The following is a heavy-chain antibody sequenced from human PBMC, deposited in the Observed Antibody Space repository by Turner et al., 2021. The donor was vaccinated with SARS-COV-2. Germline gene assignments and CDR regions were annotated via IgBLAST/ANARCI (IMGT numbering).Heavy chain of an antibody. CDR2: VSYRGGS. Sequence: VQLLASGGGLIQPGGSLRLSCAASGFTFIDYAMSWVRQAQGKGLEWVGSVSYRGGSYYNPSLKGRVTISVDTSKGQFSLKLSSVTAADTAVYFCTRPATSGSYPFFHYYGMDVWGQGTTVTVSS. CDR1: GFTFIDYA. V-gene: IGHV4-38-2*01. CDR3: TRPATSGSYPFFHYYGMDV. D-gene: IGHD3-16*01. J-gene: IGHJ6*02.